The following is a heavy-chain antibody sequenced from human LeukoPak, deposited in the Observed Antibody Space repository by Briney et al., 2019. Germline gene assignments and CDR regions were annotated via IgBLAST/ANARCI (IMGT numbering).Heavy chain of an antibody. J-gene: IGHJ5*02. Sequence: GRSLRLSCAASGFTFSNYALHWVRQAPGKGLEWVALISDDGSNNYYAESVKGRFTISRDNSKNTLYLQMNSLRAEDTAVYYCARSPYSSSPRETWFDPWGQGTLVTVSS. CDR1: GFTFSNYA. CDR2: ISDDGSNN. V-gene: IGHV3-30-3*01. CDR3: ARSPYSSSPRETWFDP. D-gene: IGHD6-13*01.